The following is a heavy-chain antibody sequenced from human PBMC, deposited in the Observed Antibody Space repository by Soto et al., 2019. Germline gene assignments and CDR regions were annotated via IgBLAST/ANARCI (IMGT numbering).Heavy chain of an antibody. D-gene: IGHD3-16*01. CDR2: ISGSGGST. CDR1: GVTFSSYA. CDR3: AKAPVDYVWGSYDY. Sequence: EVQLLESGGGLVQPGGSLRLSCAASGVTFSSYAMSWVRQAPGKGLEWVSAISGSGGSTYYADSGKGRFTSSRDNSKNTLYLQMNSLRAEDTAVYYCAKAPVDYVWGSYDYWGQGTLVTVSS. V-gene: IGHV3-23*01. J-gene: IGHJ4*02.